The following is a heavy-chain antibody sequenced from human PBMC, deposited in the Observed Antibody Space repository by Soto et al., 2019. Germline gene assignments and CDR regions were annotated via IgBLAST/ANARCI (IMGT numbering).Heavy chain of an antibody. D-gene: IGHD4-17*01. CDR1: GYTFTSYY. CDR2: INPSGGST. Sequence: QVQLVKSGAEVKKPGASVKVSCKASGYTFTSYYMHWVRQAPGQGLEWMGIINPSGGSTSYAQKFHGRVTMTRDTSTSTVYMELSSLRSEDTAVYYCARDHGDYDSPDYWGQGTLVTVSS. CDR3: ARDHGDYDSPDY. V-gene: IGHV1-46*01. J-gene: IGHJ4*02.